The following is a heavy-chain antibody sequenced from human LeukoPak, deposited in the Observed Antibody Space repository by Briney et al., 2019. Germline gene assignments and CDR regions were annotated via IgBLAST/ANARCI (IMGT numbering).Heavy chain of an antibody. CDR1: GFTFSSYW. Sequence: GGSLRLSCAASGFTFSSYWMNWVRQAPGQGLEWVGNIKEDGSEKYYVDSVKGRFTISRDNAKNSLYLQVNSVRAGDTAVYYCASGSSNACDIWGQGTMVTVSS. J-gene: IGHJ3*02. V-gene: IGHV3-7*05. CDR2: IKEDGSEK. D-gene: IGHD3-10*01. CDR3: ASGSSNACDI.